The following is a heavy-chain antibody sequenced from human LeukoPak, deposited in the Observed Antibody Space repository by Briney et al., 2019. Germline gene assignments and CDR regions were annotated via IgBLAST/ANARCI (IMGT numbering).Heavy chain of an antibody. CDR1: GGSISSYY. J-gene: IGHJ4*02. D-gene: IGHD6-13*01. V-gene: IGHV4-59*08. CDR3: ARGIAAAGPPYYFDY. CDR2: IYYSGST. Sequence: PSETLSLTCTVSGGSISSYYWSWIRQPPGKGLEWIGYIYYSGSTYYNPSLKSRVTISVDTSKNQFSLKLSSVTAADTAVYYCARGIAAAGPPYYFDYWGQGTLVTVSS.